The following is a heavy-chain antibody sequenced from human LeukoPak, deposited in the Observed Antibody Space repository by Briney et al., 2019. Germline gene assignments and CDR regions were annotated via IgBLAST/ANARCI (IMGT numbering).Heavy chain of an antibody. V-gene: IGHV3-53*01. CDR3: ARAGPYDSYDY. Sequence: PGGSLRLSCAASGFTVSSNYMSRVRQAPGKGLEWVSVIYSGGSTYYADSVKGRFTISRDNSKNTLYLQMNSLRAEDTAVYYCARAGPYDSYDYWGQGTLVTVSS. D-gene: IGHD3-22*01. J-gene: IGHJ4*02. CDR2: IYSGGST. CDR1: GFTVSSNY.